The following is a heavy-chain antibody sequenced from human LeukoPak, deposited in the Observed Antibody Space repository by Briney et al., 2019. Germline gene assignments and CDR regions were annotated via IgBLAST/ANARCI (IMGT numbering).Heavy chain of an antibody. CDR2: INPNSGYT. V-gene: IGHV1-8*01. CDR3: AKAPNYYGSGSPYQMDV. J-gene: IGHJ6*04. Sequence: ASVKVSCKASVYTFASDDINWVRQATGQGLAWMGWINPNSGYTGYAQKFQGRVTMTANPSISTVYLELSSLRSEDTAVYYCAKAPNYYGSGSPYQMDVWGKGTMVTVSS. CDR1: VYTFASDD. D-gene: IGHD3-10*01.